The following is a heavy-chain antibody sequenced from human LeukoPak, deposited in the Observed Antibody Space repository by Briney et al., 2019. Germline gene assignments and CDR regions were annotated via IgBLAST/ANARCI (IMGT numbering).Heavy chain of an antibody. CDR1: GGSISSHY. CDR2: IYFSGST. D-gene: IGHD2-8*01. CDR3: AREVGYCTNGVCFFDY. Sequence: SETLSLTCTVSGGSISSHYWSWIRQPPGKGLGWIGYIYFSGSTNYNPSLNSRVTISADTSKNQFSLRLSSVTAADTAVYYCAREVGYCTNGVCFFDYWGQGTLVTVSS. J-gene: IGHJ4*02. V-gene: IGHV4-59*11.